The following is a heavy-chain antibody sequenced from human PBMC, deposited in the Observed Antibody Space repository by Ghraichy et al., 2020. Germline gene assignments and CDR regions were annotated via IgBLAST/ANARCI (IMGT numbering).Heavy chain of an antibody. Sequence: ASVKVSCKASGYTFTDYYIHWVRQAPGQGLEYMGRIKLNSGDTNYEQSFQGRVTMTRDTSINTVYMELSRLGSDDKDIYYCGRDAARIVNWFDPWGQGTLVTGSS. D-gene: IGHD2-15*01. CDR3: GRDAARIVNWFDP. V-gene: IGHV1-2*05. J-gene: IGHJ5*02. CDR1: GYTFTDYY. CDR2: IKLNSGDT.